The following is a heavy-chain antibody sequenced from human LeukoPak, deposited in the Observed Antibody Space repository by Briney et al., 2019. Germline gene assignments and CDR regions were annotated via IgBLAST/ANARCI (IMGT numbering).Heavy chain of an antibody. D-gene: IGHD3-22*01. CDR3: ASNPDYDSSGSPVDY. J-gene: IGHJ4*02. V-gene: IGHV1-69*05. CDR1: GGTFSSFA. Sequence: SVKVPCKASGGTFSSFAISWVRQAAGQGLEWMGGIIPIFGTANYAQKFQGRVTITTDESTSTAYMELSSLRSEDTAVYYCASNPDYDSSGSPVDYWGQGTPVTVSS. CDR2: IIPIFGTA.